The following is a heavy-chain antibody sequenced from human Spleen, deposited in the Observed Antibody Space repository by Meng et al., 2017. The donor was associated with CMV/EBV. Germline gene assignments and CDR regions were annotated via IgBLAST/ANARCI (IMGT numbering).Heavy chain of an antibody. J-gene: IGHJ3*02. Sequence: SETLSLTCTVSGGSMGRGTYHWAWIRQPPGKGLEWIGSIYYNGNTFYNPSLKSRVTISGDTSKNQFSLKVNSLTAADTAVYYCARVMERGWDHDAFDIWGQGTMVTVSS. V-gene: IGHV4-39*07. CDR2: IYYNGNT. CDR1: GGSMGRGTYH. CDR3: ARVMERGWDHDAFDI. D-gene: IGHD6-19*01.